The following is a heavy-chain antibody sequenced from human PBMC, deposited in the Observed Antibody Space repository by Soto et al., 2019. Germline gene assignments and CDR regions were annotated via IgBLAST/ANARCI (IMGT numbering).Heavy chain of an antibody. CDR3: ASNYAYAEGYYWYGIDV. V-gene: IGHV3-74*01. D-gene: IGHD3-16*01. J-gene: IGHJ6*02. CDR2: ISSYGSDT. Sequence: EVQLVESGGGLVLPGGSLRLSCAASGFTFSRYWMHWVRQAPGKGLVWVSRISSYGSDTHYADSVKGRFTISRDNAKNTLYLHMNSLRADDTAVYYCASNYAYAEGYYWYGIDVRGQGTTVTVSS. CDR1: GFTFSRYW.